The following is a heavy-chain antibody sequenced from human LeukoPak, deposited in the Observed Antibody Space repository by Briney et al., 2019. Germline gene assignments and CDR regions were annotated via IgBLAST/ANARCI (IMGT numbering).Heavy chain of an antibody. CDR1: GYTFTSYD. Sequence: ASVKVSCKASGYTFTSYDINWVRQATGQGLEWMGWMNPNSGNTGYAQKFQGRVTMTRNTSISTAYMELSSLRPEDTAVYYCARVGCSGGSCYYYFDYWGQGTLVTVSS. V-gene: IGHV1-8*01. CDR3: ARVGCSGGSCYYYFDY. CDR2: MNPNSGNT. D-gene: IGHD2-15*01. J-gene: IGHJ4*02.